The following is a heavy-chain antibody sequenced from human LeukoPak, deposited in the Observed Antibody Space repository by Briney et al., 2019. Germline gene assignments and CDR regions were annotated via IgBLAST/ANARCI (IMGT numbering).Heavy chain of an antibody. CDR2: ISDSGDT. D-gene: IGHD3-22*01. J-gene: IGHJ3*02. Sequence: SETLSLTCTVSGVSISSYYWSWVRQPPGKGLEWIGHISDSGDTNYNPSLTSRLTISVDTSKKQFSLKLNSMTPEDTAVYYCARDSYYDTRGYFNDTFDMWGQGTLVTVSS. CDR1: GVSISSYY. V-gene: IGHV4-59*01. CDR3: ARDSYYDTRGYFNDTFDM.